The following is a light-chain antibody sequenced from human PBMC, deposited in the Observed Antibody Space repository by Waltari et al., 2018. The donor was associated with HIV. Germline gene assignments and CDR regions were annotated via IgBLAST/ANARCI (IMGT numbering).Light chain of an antibody. CDR3: QAWDSGTWV. CDR1: KLGDNY. CDR2: QAS. J-gene: IGLJ3*02. V-gene: IGLV3-1*01. Sequence: SYELTQPPSVSVSPGQTARITCSGDKLGDNYACWYQQKPGQSPVLVIYQASKRPSGIPERFSGSNSGNTATLTIRGTQAMDEADYYCQAWDSGTWVFGGGTKLTVL.